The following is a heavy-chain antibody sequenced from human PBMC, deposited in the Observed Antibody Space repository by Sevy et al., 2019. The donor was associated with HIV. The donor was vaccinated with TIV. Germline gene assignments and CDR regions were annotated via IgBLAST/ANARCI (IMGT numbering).Heavy chain of an antibody. Sequence: SLRLSCAASGFTFDDYAMHWVRQAPGKGLEWVSGISWNSGSIGYADSVKGRFTISRDNAKNSLYLQMNSLRAEDTALYYCAKDRVRGVNSLGMDVWGQGTTVTVSS. CDR2: ISWNSGSI. V-gene: IGHV3-9*01. J-gene: IGHJ6*02. D-gene: IGHD3-10*01. CDR1: GFTFDDYA. CDR3: AKDRVRGVNSLGMDV.